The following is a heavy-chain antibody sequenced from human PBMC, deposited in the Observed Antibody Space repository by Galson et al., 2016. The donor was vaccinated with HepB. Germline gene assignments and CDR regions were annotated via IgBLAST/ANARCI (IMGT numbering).Heavy chain of an antibody. D-gene: IGHD2-15*01. CDR3: AKGTLGQCSASICYPFDC. J-gene: IGHJ4*02. CDR2: ISGNGIGT. CDR1: GFTFNTYA. V-gene: IGHV3-23*01. Sequence: SLRLSCAASGFTFNTYAMTWVRQAPGKGLECVATISGNGIGTAYAGSVKGRFTISRDNSKNTVYLQMNSLRAEDTAVYYCAKGTLGQCSASICYPFDCWGQGTLVTVSS.